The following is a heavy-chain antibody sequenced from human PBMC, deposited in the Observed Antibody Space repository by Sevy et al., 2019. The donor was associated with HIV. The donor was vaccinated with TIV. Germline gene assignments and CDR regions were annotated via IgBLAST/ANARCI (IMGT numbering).Heavy chain of an antibody. V-gene: IGHV4-30-2*01. CDR1: GGSISSGGYS. CDR2: IYHSGST. CDR3: ARGYCSSTSCYAGAFDI. J-gene: IGHJ3*02. D-gene: IGHD2-2*01. Sequence: SETLSLTCAVSGGSISSGGYSWSWIRQPPGKGLEWIGYIYHSGSTYYNPSLKSRVTISVDRSKNQFSLKLSSVTAADTAVYYGARGYCSSTSCYAGAFDIWGQGTMVTVSS.